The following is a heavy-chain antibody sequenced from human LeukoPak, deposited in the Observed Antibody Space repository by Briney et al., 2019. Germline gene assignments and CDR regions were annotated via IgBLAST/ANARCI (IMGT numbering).Heavy chain of an antibody. CDR2: INHSGST. CDR1: GWSFSGYY. D-gene: IGHD3-10*01. J-gene: IGHJ5*02. V-gene: IGHV4-34*01. Sequence: PSETLSLTCAASGWSFSGYYWSWIRQPPGKGLEWIGEINHSGSTNYNPSLKSRVTISVDTSKNQFSLKLSSVTAADTAVYYCARGLWFGELLFDPWGQGTLVTVSS. CDR3: ARGLWFGELLFDP.